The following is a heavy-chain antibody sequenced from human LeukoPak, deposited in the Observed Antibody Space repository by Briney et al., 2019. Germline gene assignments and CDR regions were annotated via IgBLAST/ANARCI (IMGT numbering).Heavy chain of an antibody. J-gene: IGHJ4*02. CDR3: AKDGAATFPDF. Sequence: GGSLRLSCAASGFTFSTYAMSWVRQAPGKGLEWVSAIGGSGDFTYYAEYVRGRFTISRDNSKKTLYLQMNSLRAEDTAVYYCAKDGAATFPDFWGQGTLVTVSS. D-gene: IGHD1-26*01. CDR1: GFTFSTYA. V-gene: IGHV3-23*01. CDR2: IGGSGDFT.